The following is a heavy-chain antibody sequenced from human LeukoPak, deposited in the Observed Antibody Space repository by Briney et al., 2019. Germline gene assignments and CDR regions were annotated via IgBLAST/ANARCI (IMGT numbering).Heavy chain of an antibody. J-gene: IGHJ4*02. V-gene: IGHV4-34*01. D-gene: IGHD3-3*01. CDR3: ARGLRWSSRYFDY. CDR2: INHSGST. CDR1: GGSFSRYY. Sequence: PSETLSLTCAVYGGSFSRYYWSWIRQPPGKGLEWIGEINHSGSTNYNPSLKSRVTISVDTSKNQFSLKLSSVTAADTAVYYCARGLRWSSRYFDYWGQGTLVTVSS.